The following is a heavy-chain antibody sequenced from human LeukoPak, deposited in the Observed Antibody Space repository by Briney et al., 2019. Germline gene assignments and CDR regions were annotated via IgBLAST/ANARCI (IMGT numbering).Heavy chain of an antibody. CDR2: ITGTGSRT. V-gene: IGHV3-23*01. CDR3: AKEGQWLVLGAFDI. J-gene: IGHJ3*02. CDR1: GFTFSSYS. D-gene: IGHD6-19*01. Sequence: GGSLRLSCAASGFTFSSYSMNWVRQAPGKGLEWVSGITGTGSRTYHADSVKGRFIVSRDNSKNTLYLQMNSLRAEDTAVYYCAKEGQWLVLGAFDIWGQGTMVTVSS.